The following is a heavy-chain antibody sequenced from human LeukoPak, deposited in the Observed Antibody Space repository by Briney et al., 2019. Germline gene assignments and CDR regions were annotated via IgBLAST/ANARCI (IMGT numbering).Heavy chain of an antibody. Sequence: ASVKVSCKASGYTFTSYGISWVRQTPGQGLEWMGWISAYNGNTNYAQKLQGRVTTTTDTSTSTAYMELRSLRSDDTAVYYCARDRYDFWSGQGTNFDYWGQGTLVTVSS. J-gene: IGHJ4*02. D-gene: IGHD3-3*01. CDR3: ARDRYDFWSGQGTNFDY. CDR1: GYTFTSYG. CDR2: ISAYNGNT. V-gene: IGHV1-18*01.